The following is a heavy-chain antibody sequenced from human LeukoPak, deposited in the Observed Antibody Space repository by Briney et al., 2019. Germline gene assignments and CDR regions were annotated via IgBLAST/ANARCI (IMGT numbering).Heavy chain of an antibody. CDR2: ISHIGRT. V-gene: IGHV4-59*11. CDR1: GDSFSSHY. J-gene: IGHJ3*01. Sequence: PSETLSLTCAVSGDSFSSHYWTWLRQSPGTGLEWIGYISHIGRTNYNPSLKSRVTISIDTSENQSSLKLRSVTAADTAVYYCARDLVTVTKGFDVWGQGTMVSVSS. D-gene: IGHD4-17*01. CDR3: ARDLVTVTKGFDV.